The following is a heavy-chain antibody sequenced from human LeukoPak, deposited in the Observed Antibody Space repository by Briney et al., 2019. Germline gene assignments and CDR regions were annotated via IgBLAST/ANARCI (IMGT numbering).Heavy chain of an antibody. CDR2: IYYSGST. V-gene: IGHV4-30-4*01. CDR1: GGSISSGDYY. Sequence: PSETLSLTCTVSGGSISSGDYYWSWIRQPPGKGLEWIGYIYYSGSTYYNPSLKSRVTISVDTSKNQFSLKLSSVTAADTAVYYCARPSIAARMGYAFDIWGQGTMVTVSS. D-gene: IGHD6-6*01. CDR3: ARPSIAARMGYAFDI. J-gene: IGHJ3*02.